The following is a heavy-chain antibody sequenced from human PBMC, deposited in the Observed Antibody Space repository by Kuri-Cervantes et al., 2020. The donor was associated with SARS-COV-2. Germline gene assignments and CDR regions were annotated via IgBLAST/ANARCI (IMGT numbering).Heavy chain of an antibody. V-gene: IGHV4-34*01. Sequence: GSLRLSCAASGFTFSGSAMHWVRQASGKGLEWVGEINHSGSTNYNPSLKSRVTISVDTSKNQFSLKLSSVTAADTAVYYCARHLYSGYGYRDYWGQGTLVTVSS. D-gene: IGHD5-12*01. CDR3: ARHLYSGYGYRDY. J-gene: IGHJ4*02. CDR2: INHSGST. CDR1: GFTFSGSA.